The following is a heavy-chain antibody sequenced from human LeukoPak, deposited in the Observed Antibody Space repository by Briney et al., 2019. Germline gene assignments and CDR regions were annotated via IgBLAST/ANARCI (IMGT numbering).Heavy chain of an antibody. V-gene: IGHV3-23*01. CDR1: GFTFSSYA. Sequence: GGSLKLSCAASGFTFSSYAMSWVRQAPGKGLEWVSAISGSGGSTYYADSVKGRFTISRDNSKNTLYLQMNSLRAEDTAVYYCAKDRESLRFLEWLSRYYFGYWGQGTLVTVSS. CDR3: AKDRESLRFLEWLSRYYFGY. J-gene: IGHJ4*02. CDR2: ISGSGGST. D-gene: IGHD3-3*01.